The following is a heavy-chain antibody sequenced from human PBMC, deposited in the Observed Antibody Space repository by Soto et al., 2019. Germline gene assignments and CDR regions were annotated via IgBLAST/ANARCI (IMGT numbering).Heavy chain of an antibody. CDR1: GFTFSSYG. V-gene: IGHV3-30*18. CDR3: AKDLYSGSSTVDY. Sequence: QVQLVESGGGVVQPGRSLRLSCAASGFTFSSYGMHWVRQAPGTGLEWVAVISYDGSNKYYADSVKGRFTISRDNSKNTLYLQMNSLRAEDTDVYYCAKDLYSGSSTVDYWGQGTLVTVSS. J-gene: IGHJ4*02. CDR2: ISYDGSNK. D-gene: IGHD1-26*01.